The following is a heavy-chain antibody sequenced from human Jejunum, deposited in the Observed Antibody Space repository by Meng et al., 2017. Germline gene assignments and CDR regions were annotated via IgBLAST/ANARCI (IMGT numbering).Heavy chain of an antibody. CDR1: GESISSGGSY. Sequence: QVQLQESGPGLVKPSQTLSLTVSVSGESISSGGSYWTWVRQHPGKGLEWIGYIFYSGSSSYNPSLKSRITIAVDTFKNQFSLTLRSVTAADTAVYYCARDGQQLGRYWLDPWGQGTLVTVSS. V-gene: IGHV4-31*03. CDR2: IFYSGSS. J-gene: IGHJ5*02. D-gene: IGHD1-1*01. CDR3: ARDGQQLGRYWLDP.